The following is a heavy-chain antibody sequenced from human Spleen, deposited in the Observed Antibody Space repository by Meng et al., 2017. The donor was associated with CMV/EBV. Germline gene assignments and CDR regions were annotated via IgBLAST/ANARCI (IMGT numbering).Heavy chain of an antibody. J-gene: IGHJ5*02. V-gene: IGHV3-21*01. D-gene: IGHD3-22*01. CDR3: AVAPLHYGSFSGVS. CDR1: GFTFSSYE. CDR2: ISSSSSYI. Sequence: GESLKISCAASGFTFSSYEMNWVRQAPGKGLEWVSSISSSSSYIYYADSVKGRFTISRDNAKNSLSLQMNSLRADDTAVYYCAVAPLHYGSFSGVSWGQGTLVTVSS.